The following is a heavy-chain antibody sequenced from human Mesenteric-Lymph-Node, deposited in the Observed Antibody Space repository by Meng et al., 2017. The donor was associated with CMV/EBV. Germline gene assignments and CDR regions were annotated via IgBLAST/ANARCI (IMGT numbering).Heavy chain of an antibody. CDR3: AREGADWGGIAARLRGFVNYYYGMDV. CDR2: KRFDGYK. D-gene: IGHD6-6*01. CDR1: GFSFSDSG. Sequence: GESLKISCAGSGFSFSDSGVHWVRQAPGKGLEWVAFKRFDGYKTYVASVRGRFIISRDSSTNTIYLEMNSLRAEDTAMYYCAREGADWGGIAARLRGFVNYYYGMDVWGQGTTVTVSS. J-gene: IGHJ6*02. V-gene: IGHV3-30*02.